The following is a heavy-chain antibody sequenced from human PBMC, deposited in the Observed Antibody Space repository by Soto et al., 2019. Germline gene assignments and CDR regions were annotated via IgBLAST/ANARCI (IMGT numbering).Heavy chain of an antibody. Sequence: QVQLVQSGAEVKKPGASVKVSCKASGYTFTSYGISWVRQAPGQGLEWMGWISAYNGNTNYAQKLQGRVTMSPDTSTSTAYMELRSLRSDDTAVYYCARVSSSKYLYKPTLRPQGDAGDYWGQGTLVTVSS. J-gene: IGHJ4*02. CDR1: GYTFTSYG. CDR3: ARVSSSKYLYKPTLRPQGDAGDY. V-gene: IGHV1-18*01. CDR2: ISAYNGNT. D-gene: IGHD4-17*01.